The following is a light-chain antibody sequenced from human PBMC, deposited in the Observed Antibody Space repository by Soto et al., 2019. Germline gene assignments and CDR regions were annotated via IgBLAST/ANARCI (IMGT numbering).Light chain of an antibody. V-gene: IGKV1-33*01. CDR3: QQYAHFPPYT. CDR2: DAS. Sequence: DIQMTQSPSSLSASVGDRVTITCQASQDISNYLNWYQQKPGKAPKLLIYDASDLEAGDPSRFSGSGSGTDFTFTISSLQPEDVATYYCQQYAHFPPYTFGQGTKVEI. J-gene: IGKJ2*01. CDR1: QDISNY.